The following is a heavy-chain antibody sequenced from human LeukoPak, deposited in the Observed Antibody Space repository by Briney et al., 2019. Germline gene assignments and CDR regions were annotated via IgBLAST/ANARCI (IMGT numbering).Heavy chain of an antibody. Sequence: GGSLRLSSAASGFTFNFYAIHWVRQAPGKGLEWVAVISSDGSNGYYADSVKGRFTISRDNSKNTLYLQMNSLRVEDTAVYYCAREVGKRDFDYWGQGTLVTVSS. V-gene: IGHV3-30*04. J-gene: IGHJ4*02. D-gene: IGHD1-26*01. CDR3: AREVGKRDFDY. CDR2: ISSDGSNG. CDR1: GFTFNFYA.